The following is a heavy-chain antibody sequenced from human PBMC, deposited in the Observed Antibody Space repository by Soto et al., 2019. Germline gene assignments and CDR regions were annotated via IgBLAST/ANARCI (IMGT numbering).Heavy chain of an antibody. V-gene: IGHV1-24*01. CDR1: GYTLTELS. D-gene: IGHD6-13*01. CDR2: FDPEDGET. Sequence: ASVKVSCKVSGYTLTELSMHWVRQAPGKGLEWMGGFDPEDGETIYAQKFQGRVTMTEDTSTDTAYMELSSLRSEDTAVYYCATDKSGSSWPNWFDPWGQGTLVTVSS. J-gene: IGHJ5*02. CDR3: ATDKSGSSWPNWFDP.